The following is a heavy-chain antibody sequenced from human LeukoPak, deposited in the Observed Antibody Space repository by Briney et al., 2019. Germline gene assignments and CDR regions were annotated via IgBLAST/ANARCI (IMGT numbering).Heavy chain of an antibody. D-gene: IGHD4-17*01. J-gene: IGHJ5*02. Sequence: SVKVSCKTSGGTFNNSAISWVRQAPGQGLEWLGGIMPLFGTAGYSQKFQGRVTITKDESTRTVYLELTSLTSDDTAVYYCARDVHGDYGSGWFDPWGQGTLVSVSS. CDR3: ARDVHGDYGSGWFDP. CDR1: GGTFNNSA. CDR2: IMPLFGTA. V-gene: IGHV1-69*05.